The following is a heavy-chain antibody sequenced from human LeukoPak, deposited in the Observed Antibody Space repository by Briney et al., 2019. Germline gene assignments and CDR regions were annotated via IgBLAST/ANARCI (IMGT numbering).Heavy chain of an antibody. CDR3: ARMSMAGY. D-gene: IGHD6-19*01. V-gene: IGHV4-34*01. CDR2: INHSGST. Sequence: SETLSLTCAVYGGSFSGYYWSWIRQPPGKGLEWIGEINHSGSTNYNPSLKSRVTISVDTSKNQFSLKLSSVTAADTAVYYCARMSMAGYWGQGTLVTVSS. J-gene: IGHJ4*02. CDR1: GGSFSGYY.